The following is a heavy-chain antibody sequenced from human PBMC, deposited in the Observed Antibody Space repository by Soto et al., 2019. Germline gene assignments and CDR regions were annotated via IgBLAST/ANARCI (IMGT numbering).Heavy chain of an antibody. J-gene: IGHJ6*02. CDR2: ISGSGGST. V-gene: IGHV3-23*01. D-gene: IGHD6-6*01. CDR3: AKGVEYSSSDVRQLRNYYYYYYGMDV. Sequence: GGSLRLSCAASGFTFSSYAMSWVRQAPGKGLEWVSAISGSGGSTYYADSVKGRFTISRDNSKNTLYLQMNSLRAEDTAVYYCAKGVEYSSSDVRQLRNYYYYYYGMDVWGQGTTVTVSS. CDR1: GFTFSSYA.